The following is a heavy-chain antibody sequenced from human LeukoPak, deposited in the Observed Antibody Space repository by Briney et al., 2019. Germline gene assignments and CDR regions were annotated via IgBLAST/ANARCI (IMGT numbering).Heavy chain of an antibody. CDR1: GFTFSSYG. CDR2: ISYDGSNK. J-gene: IGHJ4*02. V-gene: IGHV3-30*18. D-gene: IGHD4-17*01. CDR3: AKDRDGDYGFDY. Sequence: QPGRSLRLSCAASGFTFSSYGMHWVRQAPGKGLEWVAVISYDGSNKYYADSVKGRFTISRDNSKNTLYLQMNSLRAEDKAVYYCAKDRDGDYGFDYWGEATLVTVSS.